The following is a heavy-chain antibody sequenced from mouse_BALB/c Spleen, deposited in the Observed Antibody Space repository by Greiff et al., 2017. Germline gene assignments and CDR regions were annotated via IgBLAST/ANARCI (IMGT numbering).Heavy chain of an antibody. J-gene: IGHJ2*01. CDR2: VNPYNGGT. CDR1: GYTFTDYY. CDR3: ARRGYFDY. Sequence: EVQLQESGPELVKPGASVKMSCKASGYTFTDYYMDWVKQSHGESFEWIGRVNPYNGGTSYNQKFKGKATLTVDKSSSTAYMELNSLTSEDSAVYYCARRGYFDYWGQGTTLTVSS. V-gene: IGHV1-19*01.